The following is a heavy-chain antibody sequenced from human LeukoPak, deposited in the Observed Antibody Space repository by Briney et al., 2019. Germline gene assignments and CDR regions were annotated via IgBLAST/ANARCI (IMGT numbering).Heavy chain of an antibody. V-gene: IGHV4-59*08. Sequence: PSETLSHTCTVSGGPIGSYYWSWIRQTPAKGLEWIGYIYYDGSTNYNPSLKSRVTMSVDTSKKQFSLKVTSVTGADTAVYFCAGGGTYGAFDIWGQGTMVTVSS. D-gene: IGHD3-16*01. J-gene: IGHJ3*02. CDR2: IYYDGST. CDR1: GGPIGSYY. CDR3: AGGGTYGAFDI.